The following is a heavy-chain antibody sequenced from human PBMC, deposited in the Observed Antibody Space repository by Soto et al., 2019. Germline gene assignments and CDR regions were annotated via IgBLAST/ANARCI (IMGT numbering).Heavy chain of an antibody. V-gene: IGHV5-51*01. CDR1: GYKFTNSW. CDR3: ATASGHYFDS. CDR2: IYLGDSDT. Sequence: PGESLKISCEGSGYKFTNSWIVWVRQMPGIGLEWMGIIYLGDSDTRYSPSFQGQVTISADKSISTAYLQWSTLKASDTAIYYCATASGHYFDSWGQGTLVTVSS. D-gene: IGHD1-26*01. J-gene: IGHJ4*02.